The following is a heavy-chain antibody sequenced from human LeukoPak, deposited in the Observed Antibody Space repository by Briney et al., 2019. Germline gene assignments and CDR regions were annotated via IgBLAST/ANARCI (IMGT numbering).Heavy chain of an antibody. CDR3: AKPEYYYYYGMDV. Sequence: GRSLRLSCAASGFTFSSYAMSWVRQAPGKGLEWVSAISGSGGSTYYADSVKGRFTISRDNSKNTLYLQMNSLRAEDTAVYYCAKPEYYYYYGMDVWGQGTTVTVSS. J-gene: IGHJ6*02. V-gene: IGHV3-23*01. CDR2: ISGSGGST. CDR1: GFTFSSYA.